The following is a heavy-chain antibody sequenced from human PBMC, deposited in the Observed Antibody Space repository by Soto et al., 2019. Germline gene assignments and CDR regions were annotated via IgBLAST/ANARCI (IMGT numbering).Heavy chain of an antibody. V-gene: IGHV3-73*01. D-gene: IGHD1-26*01. Sequence: GGSLRISCAASGFTFSGSAMHWVRQASGKGLEWVGRIRSKANSYATEYAASVKGRFTISRDDSKNTEYLQMNSLKTGDTAVYYCTRPIGGSYYDDAFDIWGQGTMVTVSS. CDR2: IRSKANSYAT. CDR1: GFTFSGSA. CDR3: TRPIGGSYYDDAFDI. J-gene: IGHJ3*02.